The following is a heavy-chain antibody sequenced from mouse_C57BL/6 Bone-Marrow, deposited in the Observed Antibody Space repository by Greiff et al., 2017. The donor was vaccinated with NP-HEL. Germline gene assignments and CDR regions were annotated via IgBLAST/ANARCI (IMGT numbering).Heavy chain of an antibody. V-gene: IGHV1-50*01. CDR2: IDPSVSYT. CDR1: GYTFTSYW. J-gene: IGHJ2*01. D-gene: IGHD1-1*01. Sequence: QVQLQQPGAELVKPGASVKLSCKASGYTFTSYWMQWVKQRPGQGLEWIGEIDPSVSYTNFNQKFKGKATLTVDTSSSTAYMQLSSLTSEDSAVYYCARTGHYYGSSVDYFDYWGQGTTLTVSS. CDR3: ARTGHYYGSSVDYFDY.